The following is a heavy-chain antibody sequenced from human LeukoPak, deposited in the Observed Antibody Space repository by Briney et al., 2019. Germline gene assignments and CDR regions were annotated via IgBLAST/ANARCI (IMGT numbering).Heavy chain of an antibody. D-gene: IGHD1-26*01. CDR3: AREEVDSGRYGSAFNI. CDR1: GFTFSSYA. J-gene: IGHJ3*02. Sequence: GRSLRLSCAASGFTFSSYAMHWVRQAPGKGLEWVAVISHDGSNKYYADSVKGRFTISRDNSKNTLYLQMNSLRVDDTAVYYCAREEVDSGRYGSAFNIWGQGTMVTVSS. CDR2: ISHDGSNK. V-gene: IGHV3-30-3*01.